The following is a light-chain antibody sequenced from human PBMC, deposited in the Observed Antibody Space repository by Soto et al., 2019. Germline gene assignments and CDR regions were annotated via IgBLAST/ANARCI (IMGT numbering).Light chain of an antibody. J-gene: IGKJ1*01. CDR3: QQYNSSPLT. CDR2: GAS. CDR1: QSVGSN. V-gene: IGKV3-15*01. Sequence: ILMTQSPATLSVSPWERATLSCRASQSVGSNLAWYQQMPGQAPRLLIYGASTRATGLPARFPGSGSGTDFTLTVSRLEPEDFAVYYCQQYNSSPLTFGQGTQVDIK.